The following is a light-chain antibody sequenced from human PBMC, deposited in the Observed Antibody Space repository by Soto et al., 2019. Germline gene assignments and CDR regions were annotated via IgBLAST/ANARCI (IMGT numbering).Light chain of an antibody. CDR2: AAS. J-gene: IGKJ1*01. CDR1: QGIDSY. Sequence: DIQLTQSPSSLSVSLGDRVTFSCRASQGIDSYLAWYQQKPGKAPKLLIYAASTLQAGVTSRFSGSGSGTEVTITISSIQHEDFAGDYYRQLNNNSWTFGHGTKVDI. CDR3: RQLNNNSWT. V-gene: IGKV1-9*01.